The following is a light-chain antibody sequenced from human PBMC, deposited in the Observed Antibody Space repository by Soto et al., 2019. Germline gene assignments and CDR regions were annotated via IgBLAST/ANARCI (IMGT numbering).Light chain of an antibody. Sequence: SYELTQPPSVSVAPGQTARITCGGNNIGSKSVHWYRQKPGQAPVLVVSDDTDQPSGIPERFSGSKSANTANLTISGVEGGDEADYYCHLWDIRSDQVVFGGGTKLTVL. CDR2: DDT. V-gene: IGLV3-21*02. CDR3: HLWDIRSDQVV. J-gene: IGLJ2*01. CDR1: NIGSKS.